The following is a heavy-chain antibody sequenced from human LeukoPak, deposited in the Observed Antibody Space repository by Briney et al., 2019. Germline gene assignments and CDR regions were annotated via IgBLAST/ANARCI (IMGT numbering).Heavy chain of an antibody. V-gene: IGHV4-34*01. J-gene: IGHJ4*02. Sequence: SETLSLTCAVYGGSFSGYYWSWIRQPPGKGLEWIGEINHSGSTNYNPSLKSRVTISVDTSKNQFSLKLSSVTAADTAVYYCARRPITMLVVVRARYYFDYWGQGTLVTVSS. CDR1: GGSFSGYY. D-gene: IGHD3-22*01. CDR2: INHSGST. CDR3: ARRPITMLVVVRARYYFDY.